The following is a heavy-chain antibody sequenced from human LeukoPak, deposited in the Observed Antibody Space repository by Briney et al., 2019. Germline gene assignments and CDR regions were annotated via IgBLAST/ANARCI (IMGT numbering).Heavy chain of an antibody. J-gene: IGHJ4*02. D-gene: IGHD1-26*01. V-gene: IGHV3-21*01. Sequence: GGSLRLSCAASGFTFSSYSMNWVRQAPGKGLEWVSSISSSSSYIYYADSVKGRFTISRDNAKNSLYLQMNSLRAEDTAVYYCAREARGTGATNWGQGNLVTVSS. CDR3: AREARGTGATN. CDR2: ISSSSSYI. CDR1: GFTFSSYS.